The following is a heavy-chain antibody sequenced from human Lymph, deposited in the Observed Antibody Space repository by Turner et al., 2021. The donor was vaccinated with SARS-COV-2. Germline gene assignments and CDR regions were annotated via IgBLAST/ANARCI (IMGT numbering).Heavy chain of an antibody. V-gene: IGHV3-7*03. CDR1: GVTFSSYW. D-gene: IGHD3-3*01. Sequence: EVQLVESGGGLVQQGGSLRRSCAASGVTFSSYWMSWVRQAPGKGLEWVANIKQDGSEKYYVDSVKGRFTISRDNAKNSLYLQMNSLRADDTAVYFCARVGVRFEWSDGYHYYYAMYVWGQGTTVTVSS. CDR2: IKQDGSEK. J-gene: IGHJ6*02. CDR3: ARVGVRFEWSDGYHYYYAMYV.